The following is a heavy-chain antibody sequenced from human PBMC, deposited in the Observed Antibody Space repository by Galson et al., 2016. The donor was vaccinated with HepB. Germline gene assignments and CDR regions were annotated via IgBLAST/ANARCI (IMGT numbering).Heavy chain of an antibody. CDR3: AKEWCTSVSAYQSYFDY. CDR1: GFTFSSYG. D-gene: IGHD2-8*01. CDR2: VSYDGGIK. J-gene: IGHJ4*02. Sequence: SLRLSCAASGFTFSSYGMHWVRQAPGKGLEWVAVVSYDGGIKYYADSVKGRFTISRDNSENTLSLHMNSLRPEDTAVYSCAKEWCTSVSAYQSYFDYWGQGTLVTVSS. V-gene: IGHV3-30*18.